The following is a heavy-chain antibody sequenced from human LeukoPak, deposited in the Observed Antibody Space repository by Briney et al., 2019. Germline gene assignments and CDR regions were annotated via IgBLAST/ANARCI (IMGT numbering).Heavy chain of an antibody. D-gene: IGHD6-19*01. CDR3: ARVCSSGCRGDY. CDR1: GYTFTSYG. V-gene: IGHV1-18*01. CDR2: ISAYNGNT. Sequence: GASVKASCKASGYTFTSYGISWVRQAPGQGLEWMGWISAYNGNTSYAQKLQGRVTMTTDTSTSTAYMELRSLRSDDTAVYYCARVCSSGCRGDYWGQGTLVTVSS. J-gene: IGHJ4*02.